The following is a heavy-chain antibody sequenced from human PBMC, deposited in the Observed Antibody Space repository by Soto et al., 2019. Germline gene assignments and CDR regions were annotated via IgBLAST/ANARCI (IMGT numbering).Heavy chain of an antibody. D-gene: IGHD3-22*01. J-gene: IGHJ4*02. CDR1: GYTFTSYA. CDR3: ARPASSDSSAQDY. V-gene: IGHV1-3*01. Sequence: ASVKVSCKASGYTFTSYAMHWVRQAPGQRLEWMGWINAGNGNTKYSQKFQGRVTITRDTSASTAYLELSTLRSEDTAVYYCARPASSDSSAQDYWGQGTLVTVSS. CDR2: INAGNGNT.